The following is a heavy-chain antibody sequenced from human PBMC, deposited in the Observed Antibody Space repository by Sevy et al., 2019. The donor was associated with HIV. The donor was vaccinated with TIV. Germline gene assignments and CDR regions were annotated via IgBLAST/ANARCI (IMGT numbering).Heavy chain of an antibody. CDR3: ARRKEERRPLGY. CDR2: MNPNGGNT. Sequence: ASVKVSCKASGYSFTSYDINWVRQATGQGLEWMGWMNPNGGNTGYAQKFQGRVTLTRNTSISTAYMELSGLTSEDTGIYYCARRKEERRPLGYWGQGALVTVSS. CDR1: GYSFTSYD. D-gene: IGHD1-1*01. J-gene: IGHJ4*02. V-gene: IGHV1-8*01.